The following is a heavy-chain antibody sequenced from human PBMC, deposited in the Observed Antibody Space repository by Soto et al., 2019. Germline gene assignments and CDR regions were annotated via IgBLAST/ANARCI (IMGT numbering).Heavy chain of an antibody. Sequence: QVQLVESGGGVVQPGRSLTLSCAASGFTFSSYGMHWVRQAPGKGPEWVAVISYHGINTYYADSVKGRFTIPRDNTRNTVFLQMNSLRAEDTAVYYCAKYSDYGEHRDWLDPWGQGTQVIVSS. J-gene: IGHJ5*02. V-gene: IGHV3-30*18. CDR3: AKYSDYGEHRDWLDP. CDR1: GFTFSSYG. CDR2: ISYHGINT. D-gene: IGHD4-17*01.